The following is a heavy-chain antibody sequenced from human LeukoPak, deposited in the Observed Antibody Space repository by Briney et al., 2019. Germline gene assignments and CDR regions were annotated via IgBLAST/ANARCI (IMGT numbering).Heavy chain of an antibody. CDR2: IYSGGST. V-gene: IGHV3-53*01. CDR1: GFTVSSNY. D-gene: IGHD6-19*01. J-gene: IGHJ4*02. Sequence: GSLRLSCAASGFTVSSNYMSWVRQAPGKGLEWVSVIYSGGSTYYADSVKGRFTISRDNSKNTLYLQMNSLRAEDTAVYYCARAGSGRQWLDYWGQGTLVTVSS. CDR3: ARAGSGRQWLDY.